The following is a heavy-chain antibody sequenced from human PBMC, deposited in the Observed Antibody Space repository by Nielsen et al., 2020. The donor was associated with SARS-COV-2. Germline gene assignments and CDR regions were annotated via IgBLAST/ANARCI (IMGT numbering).Heavy chain of an antibody. CDR2: IYHSGRS. CDR1: GYSISSGYY. CDR3: ARLYGSGSYYGYYFDY. J-gene: IGHJ4*02. Sequence: SETLSLTCTVSGYSISSGYYWGWIRQPPGKGLEWIGSIYHSGRSYYNPSLKSRVTISVDTSKNQFSLKLSSVTAADTAVYYCARLYGSGSYYGYYFDYWGQGTLVTVSS. V-gene: IGHV4-38-2*02. D-gene: IGHD3-10*01.